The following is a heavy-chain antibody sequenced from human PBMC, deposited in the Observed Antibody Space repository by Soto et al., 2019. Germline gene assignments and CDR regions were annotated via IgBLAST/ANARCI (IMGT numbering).Heavy chain of an antibody. Sequence: QVQLVESGGGVVQPGRSLRLSCEASGFMFSGYGMHWVRQAPGKGPEWVAVISSDGRSEFYADPVKGRFTISRDNPKSKVFLQMNSRRPEDKAIFYLAKTNDTASGVSSRSRGAWLDYWGQGTLVTVSS. V-gene: IGHV3-30*18. CDR1: GFMFSGYG. J-gene: IGHJ4*02. D-gene: IGHD2-2*01. CDR3: AKTNDTASGVSSRSRGAWLDY. CDR2: ISSDGRSE.